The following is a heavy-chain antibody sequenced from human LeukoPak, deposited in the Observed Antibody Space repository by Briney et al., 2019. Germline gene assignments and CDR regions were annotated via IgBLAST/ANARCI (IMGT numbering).Heavy chain of an antibody. CDR3: ARLFAAPRFDWFDP. J-gene: IGHJ5*02. CDR2: INEVGSET. D-gene: IGHD3-3*01. V-gene: IGHV3-7*01. Sequence: PGGSLRLSCAASGFTFSGYWMGWVRQAPGKGLEWVANINEVGSETHSVYSVKGRFTISRDNAKNSLYLQMNSLRAEDTAVYCCARLFAAPRFDWFDPWGQGTLVTVSS. CDR1: GFTFSGYW.